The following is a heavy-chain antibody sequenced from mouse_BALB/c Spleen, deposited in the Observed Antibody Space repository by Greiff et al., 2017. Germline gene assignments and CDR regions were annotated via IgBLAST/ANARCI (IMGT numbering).Heavy chain of an antibody. CDR2: IWAGGST. V-gene: IGHV2-9*02. J-gene: IGHJ3*01. CDR3: ARVDFSWFAY. Sequence: VQVVESGPGLVAPSQSLSITCTVSGFSLTSYGVHWVRQPPGKGLEWLGVIWAGGSTNYNSALMSRLSIRKDNSKSQVFLKMNSLQTDDTAMYFCARVDFSWFAYWGQGTLVTVSA. CDR1: GFSLTSYG.